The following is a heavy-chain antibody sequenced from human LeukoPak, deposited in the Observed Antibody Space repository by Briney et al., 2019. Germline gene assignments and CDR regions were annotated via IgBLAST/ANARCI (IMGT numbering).Heavy chain of an antibody. Sequence: NPSETLSLTCTVSGGSISSYYWSWIRQPPGKGLEWIGYIYYSGSTNYNPSLKSRVTISVDTSKNQFSLKLSSVTAADTAVYYCARVRTVNYYDSSGYYDYWGQGTLVTVSS. J-gene: IGHJ4*02. V-gene: IGHV4-59*08. D-gene: IGHD3-22*01. CDR1: GGSISSYY. CDR2: IYYSGST. CDR3: ARVRTVNYYDSSGYYDY.